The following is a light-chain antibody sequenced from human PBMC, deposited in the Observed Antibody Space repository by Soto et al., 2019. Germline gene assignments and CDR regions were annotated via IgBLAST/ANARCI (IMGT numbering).Light chain of an antibody. V-gene: IGKV1-5*01. CDR2: DAS. Sequence: DIQMTQSPSTLSASVGDRVTITFRASQSISSWLAWYQHKPGKTPNLLIYDASNLGSGVPSRFSGSGSGAEFTLTISSLQPDDFATYYCQQYNSYSWTFGQGTKVDI. CDR3: QQYNSYSWT. CDR1: QSISSW. J-gene: IGKJ1*01.